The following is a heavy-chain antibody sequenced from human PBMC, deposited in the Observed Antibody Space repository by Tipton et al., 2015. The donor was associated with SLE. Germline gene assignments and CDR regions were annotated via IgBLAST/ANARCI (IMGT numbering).Heavy chain of an antibody. CDR3: ARDRGSHGMDV. CDR1: GYAFTSYY. Sequence: QSGAEVKKPGASVKVSCKASGYAFTSYYMHWVRQAPGQGLEWMGIINPSGGSTSYAQKFQGRVTTTRDTSTSPVYMELSSLRSEDTAVYYCARDRGSHGMDVWGQGTTVTVSS. V-gene: IGHV1-46*03. CDR2: INPSGGST. D-gene: IGHD2-15*01. J-gene: IGHJ6*02.